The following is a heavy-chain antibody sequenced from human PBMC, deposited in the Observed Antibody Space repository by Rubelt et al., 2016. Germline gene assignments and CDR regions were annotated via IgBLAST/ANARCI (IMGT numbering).Heavy chain of an antibody. CDR3: ARAGYGSSWYYDAFDI. Sequence: WVRQAPGQGLEWMGWISAYNGNTNYAQKLQGRVTMTRDTSISTAYMELSRLRSDDTAVYYCARAGYGSSWYYDAFDIWGQGTMVTVSS. V-gene: IGHV1-18*01. D-gene: IGHD6-13*01. J-gene: IGHJ3*02. CDR2: ISAYNGNT.